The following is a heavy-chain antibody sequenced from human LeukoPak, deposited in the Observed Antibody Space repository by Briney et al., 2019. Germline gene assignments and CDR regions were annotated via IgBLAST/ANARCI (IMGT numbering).Heavy chain of an antibody. Sequence: SETLSLTCTVSGGSISSGGYYWSWIRQHPGKGLEWIGYIYYSGSTYYNPSLKSRVTISVDTSKNQFSLKLTSVTAADTAVYYCARVSPVDTAMAYYFDYWGQGTLVTVSS. J-gene: IGHJ4*02. CDR1: GGSISSGGYY. D-gene: IGHD5-18*01. V-gene: IGHV4-31*03. CDR3: ARVSPVDTAMAYYFDY. CDR2: IYYSGST.